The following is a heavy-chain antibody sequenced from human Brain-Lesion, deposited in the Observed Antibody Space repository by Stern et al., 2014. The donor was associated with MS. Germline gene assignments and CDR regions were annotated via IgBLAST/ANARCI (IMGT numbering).Heavy chain of an antibody. V-gene: IGHV1-2*02. J-gene: IGHJ6*02. Sequence: VQLVQSGAEVKKPGASVKVSCKTSGYIFTGYYIHWVRQAPGQGLEWRAWITPTTGGTKYAQKFQGRVTMSRDTSISTAYVELSSLTSDDTAVYYCARDQRGITIFGVVTDYYYLGMDVWGQGTTVTVSS. D-gene: IGHD3-3*01. CDR1: GYIFTGYY. CDR3: ARDQRGITIFGVVTDYYYLGMDV. CDR2: ITPTTGGT.